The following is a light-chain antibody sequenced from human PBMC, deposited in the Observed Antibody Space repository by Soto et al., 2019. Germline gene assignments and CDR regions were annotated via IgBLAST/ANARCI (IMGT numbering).Light chain of an antibody. CDR3: HQSYSSPRT. CDR2: AAS. V-gene: IGKV1-39*01. CDR1: QSIATIY. Sequence: DIQMTQSPSSLSASVGDRVTITCRASQSIATIYLNWYRQRPGKAPKLLIYAASILQSGVPSRFSGSGSGTDFTLTINSLQPEDFATYYCHQSYSSPRTFGQGTKVEI. J-gene: IGKJ1*01.